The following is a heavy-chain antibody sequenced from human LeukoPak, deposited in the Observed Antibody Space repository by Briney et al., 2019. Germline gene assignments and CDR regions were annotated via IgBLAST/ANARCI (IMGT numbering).Heavy chain of an antibody. CDR2: ISSNGGST. D-gene: IGHD1-14*01. CDR1: GFTFSSYG. Sequence: GGSLRLSCAASGFTFSSYGMHWVRQAPGKGLEYVSAISSNGGSTYYADSVKGRFTISRDNSKNTLYLQMGSLRAEDMAIYYCARASSTGPPDYWGEDTLVTVSS. V-gene: IGHV3-64*02. CDR3: ARASSTGPPDY. J-gene: IGHJ4*02.